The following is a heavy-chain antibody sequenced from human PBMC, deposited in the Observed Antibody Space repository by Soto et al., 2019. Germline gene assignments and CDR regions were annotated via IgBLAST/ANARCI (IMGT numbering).Heavy chain of an antibody. Sequence: PGGSLRLYCAAYGFTFSSYSMHSVLQAPGKGLKRVAVISYDGSNKYYADYVKGQFTISRDFSKNTFYLQMNKLRAEDTALYYCAREVIPEIPFDYWGQGT. V-gene: IGHV3-30-3*01. CDR1: GFTFSSYS. D-gene: IGHD3-16*02. CDR2: ISYDGSNK. CDR3: AREVIPEIPFDY. J-gene: IGHJ4*02.